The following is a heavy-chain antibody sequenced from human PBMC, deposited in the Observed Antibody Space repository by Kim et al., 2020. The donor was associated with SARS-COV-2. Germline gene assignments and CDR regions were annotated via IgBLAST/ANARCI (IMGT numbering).Heavy chain of an antibody. V-gene: IGHV3-33*01. Sequence: GGSLRLSCAASGFTFSSYGMHWVRQAPGKGLEWVAVIWYDGSNKYYADSVKGRFTISRDNSKNTLYLQMNSLRAEDTAVYYCARDRRKNYYDSSGYSPPIGYYYYGMDVWGQGTTVTVSS. CDR3: ARDRRKNYYDSSGYSPPIGYYYYGMDV. J-gene: IGHJ6*02. CDR1: GFTFSSYG. CDR2: IWYDGSNK. D-gene: IGHD3-22*01.